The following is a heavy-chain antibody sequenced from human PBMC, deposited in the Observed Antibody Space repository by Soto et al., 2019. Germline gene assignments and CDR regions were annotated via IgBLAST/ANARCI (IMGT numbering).Heavy chain of an antibody. V-gene: IGHV3-23*01. CDR2: ISGTGRDT. CDR1: GYTFSSYA. CDR3: ARSIMVHRPSDYYYGMDV. J-gene: IGHJ6*02. Sequence: GGSLRLSCAASGYTFSSYAMTWVRQAPGKGLKWVSTISGTGRDTHYGDSVKGRFTISRDNSKNTLFLQMNSLRAEDTAVYYCARSIMVHRPSDYYYGMDVWGQGTTVTVSS. D-gene: IGHD3-10*01.